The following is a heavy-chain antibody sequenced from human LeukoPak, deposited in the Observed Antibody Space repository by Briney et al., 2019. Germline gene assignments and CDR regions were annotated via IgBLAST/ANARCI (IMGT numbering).Heavy chain of an antibody. CDR1: GGSISSYY. J-gene: IGHJ4*02. CDR3: ARKRGTIFGHYFEF. V-gene: IGHV4-4*07. D-gene: IGHD3-3*01. Sequence: SETLSLTCTVSGGSISSYYWNWIRQPAGKGLEWIGRIYTSGSTNYNPSLKSRVTMSIDTSKNQFSLNLNSVTAADTAVYYCARKRGTIFGHYFEFWGQGTLATVSS. CDR2: IYTSGST.